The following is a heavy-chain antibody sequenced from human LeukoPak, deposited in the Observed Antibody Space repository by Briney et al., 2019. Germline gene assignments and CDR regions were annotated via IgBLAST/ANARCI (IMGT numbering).Heavy chain of an antibody. Sequence: ASVKVSCKASGYTFTSYYMHWVRQAPGQGLEWMGIINPSGGSTSYAQKFQGRVTMTRDTSTSTVYMELSSLRSEDTAVYYCARSGATVTPPYYYYGMDVWGQGTTVTVSS. CDR3: ARSGATVTPPYYYYGMDV. CDR1: GYTFTSYY. CDR2: INPSGGST. V-gene: IGHV1-46*01. D-gene: IGHD4-17*01. J-gene: IGHJ6*02.